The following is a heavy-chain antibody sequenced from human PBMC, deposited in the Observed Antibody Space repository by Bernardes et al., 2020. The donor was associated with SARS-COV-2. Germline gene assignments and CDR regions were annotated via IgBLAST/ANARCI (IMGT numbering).Heavy chain of an antibody. J-gene: IGHJ4*02. CDR1: GFPFNNYG. CDR2: MSSSSTTV. D-gene: IGHD6-19*01. CDR3: ARIDEVTGRDY. Sequence: GGSLRLSCEASGFPFNNYGLHWVRQAPGKGLEWVSYMSSSSTTVYYTDSVKGRFTISRDNAKNSLYLQMNSLRAEDTAVYYCARIDEVTGRDYWGQGTLVTVSS. V-gene: IGHV3-48*01.